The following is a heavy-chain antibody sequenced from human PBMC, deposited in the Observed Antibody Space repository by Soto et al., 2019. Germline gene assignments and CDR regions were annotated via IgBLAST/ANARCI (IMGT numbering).Heavy chain of an antibody. CDR3: ARRRITTFGVVMTGYGMDV. D-gene: IGHD3-3*01. J-gene: IGHJ6*02. CDR1: GDAITNNNC. V-gene: IGHV4-4*02. Sequence: QVQLQESGPGLVKPSGTLSLICAVSGDAITNNNCWNWVRQPPGKGLEWIGEIYHSGTTNYNPSLKRRDTISIDKSKNQVSVKLTSVTAADTAVYYCARRRITTFGVVMTGYGMDVWGQGTTVSVSS. CDR2: IYHSGTT.